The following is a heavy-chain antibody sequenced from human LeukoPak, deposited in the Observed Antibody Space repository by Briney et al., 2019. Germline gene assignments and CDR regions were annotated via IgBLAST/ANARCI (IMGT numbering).Heavy chain of an antibody. V-gene: IGHV1-69*13. CDR3: AIHADSGSYFLY. Sequence: ASVKVSCKASGGTFSSYAISWVRQAPGQGLEWMGGIIPIFGTANYAQKFQGRVTITADESTSTAYMELSSLRSEDTAVYYCAIHADSGSYFLYWGQGTLVTVSS. D-gene: IGHD1-26*01. CDR1: GGTFSSYA. J-gene: IGHJ4*02. CDR2: IIPIFGTA.